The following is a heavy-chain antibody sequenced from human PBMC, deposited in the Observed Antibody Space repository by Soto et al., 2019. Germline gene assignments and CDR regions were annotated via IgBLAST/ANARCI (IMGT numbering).Heavy chain of an antibody. CDR3: ARDLDYYGSGSSLDSY. CDR2: IWYDGSNK. Sequence: SLRLSCAASGFTFSSYGMHWVRQAPGKGLEWVAVIWYDGSNKYYADSVKGRFTISRDNSKNTLYLQMNSLRAEDTAVYYCARDLDYYGSGSSLDSYWGQGTLVTVSS. V-gene: IGHV3-33*01. J-gene: IGHJ4*02. D-gene: IGHD3-10*01. CDR1: GFTFSSYG.